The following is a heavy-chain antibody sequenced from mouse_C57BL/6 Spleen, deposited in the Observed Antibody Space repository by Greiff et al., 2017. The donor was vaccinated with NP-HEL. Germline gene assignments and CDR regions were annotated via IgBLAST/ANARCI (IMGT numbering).Heavy chain of an antibody. D-gene: IGHD1-2*01. CDR3: ARSGGTTAYYYAMDY. V-gene: IGHV1-64*01. Sequence: QLQQPGAELVKPGASVKLSCKASGYTFTSYWMHWVKQRPGQGLEWIGMIHPNSGSTNYNEKFKSKATLTVDKSSSTAYMQLSSLTSEDSAVYYCARSGGTTAYYYAMDYWGQGTSVTVSS. CDR2: IHPNSGST. J-gene: IGHJ4*01. CDR1: GYTFTSYW.